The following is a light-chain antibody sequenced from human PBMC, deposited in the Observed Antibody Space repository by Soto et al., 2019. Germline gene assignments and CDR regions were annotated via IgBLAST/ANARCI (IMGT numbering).Light chain of an antibody. Sequence: AIQMTQSPSSPSPSVGDRVTITFRASQGIRNDLNWYQQNPGKAPKLLIYAASSLQSGVPSKFRGSGSGTDFTLTISSLQPEDFATYYCLQDSTYPRTFGQGTKVEIK. CDR1: QGIRND. CDR3: LQDSTYPRT. J-gene: IGKJ1*01. CDR2: AAS. V-gene: IGKV1-6*01.